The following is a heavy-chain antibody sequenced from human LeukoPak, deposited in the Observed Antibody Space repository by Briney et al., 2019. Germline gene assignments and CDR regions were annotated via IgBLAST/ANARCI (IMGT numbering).Heavy chain of an antibody. J-gene: IGHJ4*02. Sequence: KPSETLSLTCTVSGGSISSSSYYWGWIRQPPGKGLQWIGSIYYSGSTYYNPSLKRRVTISVDTSRNQFSLKLSSVTAADTAVYYCATPTVDYDFWSGYLRGYYFDYWGQGTLVTVSS. D-gene: IGHD3-3*01. V-gene: IGHV4-39*01. CDR3: ATPTVDYDFWSGYLRGYYFDY. CDR1: GGSISSSSYY. CDR2: IYYSGST.